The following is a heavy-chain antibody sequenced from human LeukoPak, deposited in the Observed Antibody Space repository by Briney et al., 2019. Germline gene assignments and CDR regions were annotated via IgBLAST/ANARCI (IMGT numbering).Heavy chain of an antibody. D-gene: IGHD5-18*01. CDR1: GFTFSSYS. V-gene: IGHV3-21*01. CDR3: ASGPTAMVTSDAFDI. CDR2: ISSSSSYI. Sequence: GGSLRLSCAASGFTFSSYSMNWVRQAPGKGLEWDSSISSSSSYIYYADSVKGRFTISRDNAKNSLYLQMNSLRAEDTAVYYCASGPTAMVTSDAFDIWGEGTMVTVSS. J-gene: IGHJ3*02.